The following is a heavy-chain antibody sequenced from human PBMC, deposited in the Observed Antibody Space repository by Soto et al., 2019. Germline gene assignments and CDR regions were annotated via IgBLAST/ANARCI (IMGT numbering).Heavy chain of an antibody. CDR2: ISGSGSVT. CDR3: AKGGVAAARGYFDH. D-gene: IGHD6-13*01. V-gene: IGHV3-23*01. CDR1: GFIFISYG. Sequence: WGSLRLSCAASGFIFISYGLSCVRHSPGKWLEWVSDISGSGSVTNYADSVKGRFTISRDNSNNTLSLQMDSLRAEDTAVYYCAKGGVAAARGYFDHWGQGTRVTVSS. J-gene: IGHJ4*02.